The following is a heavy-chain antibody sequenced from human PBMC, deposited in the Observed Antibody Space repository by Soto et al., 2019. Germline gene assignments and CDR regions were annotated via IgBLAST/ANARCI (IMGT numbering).Heavy chain of an antibody. CDR2: LNEDGSEK. CDR3: VRDVAWSFDY. J-gene: IGHJ4*02. CDR1: GFTFSKHW. Sequence: QLVESGGGLVQPGGSLRLSCAASGFTFSKHWMAWVRQAPGKGLEWVAKLNEDGSEKYHVGSLKGRFTISRDNARNSLYLQMDSLRVEDTAVYHCVRDVAWSFDYWGQGTLVTVSS. V-gene: IGHV3-7*01. D-gene: IGHD3-3*01.